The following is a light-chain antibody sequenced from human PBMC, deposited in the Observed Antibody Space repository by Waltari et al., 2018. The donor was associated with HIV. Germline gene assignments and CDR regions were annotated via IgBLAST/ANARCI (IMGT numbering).Light chain of an antibody. V-gene: IGLV3-25*03. CDR1: ALPTQS. Sequence: SYELTQPPSASVSPGQTARISCSGDALPTQSVFWYHQRPGQAPVMVIYRDKERPSGIPDRFSGSSAGTTVTLTISGVQAEDEADYYCQSADSTGTYWVFGGGTKLTVL. CDR2: RDK. J-gene: IGLJ3*02. CDR3: QSADSTGTYWV.